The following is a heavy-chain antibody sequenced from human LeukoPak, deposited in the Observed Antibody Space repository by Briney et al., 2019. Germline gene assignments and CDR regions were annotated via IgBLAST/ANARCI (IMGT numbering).Heavy chain of an antibody. Sequence: SATLSLTCAVYGASLNGHYWSWIRQPPGKGLEWIGEGSDVGGTKYNPSLKSRVTISADTSKNQFSLKLRSVTAADTAVYYCARDSRDTAMVSFDYWGQGTLVTVSS. CDR1: GASLNGHY. CDR2: GSDVGGT. CDR3: ARDSRDTAMVSFDY. J-gene: IGHJ4*02. V-gene: IGHV4-34*01. D-gene: IGHD5-18*01.